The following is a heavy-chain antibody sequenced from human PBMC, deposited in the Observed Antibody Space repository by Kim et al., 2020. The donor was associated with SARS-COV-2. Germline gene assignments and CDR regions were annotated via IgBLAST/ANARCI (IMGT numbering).Heavy chain of an antibody. D-gene: IGHD4-17*01. V-gene: IGHV3-23*01. CDR3: AKGAYYGGNPRPYYFDY. CDR1: GFTFSSYA. CDR2: ISGSGGST. Sequence: GGSLRLSCAASGFTFSSYAMSWVRQAPGKGLEWVAAISGSGGSTYYADSVKGRFTISRDNSKNTLYLQMNSLRAEDTAVYYCAKGAYYGGNPRPYYFDYWGQGPWSPSPQ. J-gene: IGHJ4*02.